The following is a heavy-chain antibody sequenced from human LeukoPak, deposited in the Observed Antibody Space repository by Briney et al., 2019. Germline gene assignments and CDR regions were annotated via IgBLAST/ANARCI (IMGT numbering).Heavy chain of an antibody. Sequence: SETLSLTCTVSGGSISSSSYYWGWIRQPPGKGLEWIGSIYYSGSTYYNPSLKSRVTISVDTSKNQFSLKLSSVTAADTAMYYCARDLTGTAMVLDYWGQGTLVTVSS. CDR1: GGSISSSSYY. J-gene: IGHJ4*02. D-gene: IGHD5-18*01. V-gene: IGHV4-39*07. CDR2: IYYSGST. CDR3: ARDLTGTAMVLDY.